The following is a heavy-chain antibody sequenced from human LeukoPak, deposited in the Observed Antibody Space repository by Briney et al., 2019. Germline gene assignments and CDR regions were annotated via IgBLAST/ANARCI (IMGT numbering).Heavy chain of an antibody. V-gene: IGHV3-20*01. CDR2: INWNGGST. Sequence: PGGSLRLSCAASGFTFDDYGMSWVRQAPGKGLEWVSGINWNGGSTGYADSVKGRFTISRDNAKNSLYLQMNSLRAEDTALYHCARNQWELLLDGAFDIWGQGTMVTVSS. CDR3: ARNQWELLLDGAFDI. J-gene: IGHJ3*02. CDR1: GFTFDDYG. D-gene: IGHD1-26*01.